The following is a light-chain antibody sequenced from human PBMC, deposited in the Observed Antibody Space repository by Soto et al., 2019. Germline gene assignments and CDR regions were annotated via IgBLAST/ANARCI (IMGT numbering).Light chain of an antibody. CDR1: SSDVGGYNS. CDR2: DVS. J-gene: IGLJ1*01. V-gene: IGLV2-11*01. Sequence: QSALTQPRSVSGSPGQSVTISCTGTSSDVGGYNSVSWYQQHPDKAPKFMIYDVSKRPSGVPDRFSGSKSGNTASLTISGLQAEDEADYYCCSYAGSDTNYVFGTGTKLTVL. CDR3: CSYAGSDTNYV.